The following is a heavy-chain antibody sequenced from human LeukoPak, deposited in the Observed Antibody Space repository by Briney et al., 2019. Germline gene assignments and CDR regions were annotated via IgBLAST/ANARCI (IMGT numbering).Heavy chain of an antibody. CDR2: ISAYIGNT. Sequence: GASAKVSCKASGYTFTSYGISSGRQDPGQGLEWMGWISAYIGNTNYAQKLQGRVTMTTDTSTSTAYMELRSLRSDDTAVYYCARGLGEDTAMDYWGQGTLVTVSS. V-gene: IGHV1-18*01. D-gene: IGHD5-18*01. CDR1: GYTFTSYG. J-gene: IGHJ4*02. CDR3: ARGLGEDTAMDY.